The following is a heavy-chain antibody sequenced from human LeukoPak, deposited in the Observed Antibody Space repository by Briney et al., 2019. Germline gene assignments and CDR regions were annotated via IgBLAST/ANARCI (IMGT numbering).Heavy chain of an antibody. V-gene: IGHV3-21*06. CDR1: GFTFSSYS. Sequence: NSGGSLRLSCAASGFTFSSYSMNWVRQAPGKGLEWVSSISSSSSYIYYADSVKGRFTISRDNAKNSLCLQMSSLRAEDTAVYFCTRVTSDYYSNIPFHYWGQGTLVTVSS. CDR2: ISSSSSYI. D-gene: IGHD3-3*01. J-gene: IGHJ1*01. CDR3: TRVTSDYYSNIPFHY.